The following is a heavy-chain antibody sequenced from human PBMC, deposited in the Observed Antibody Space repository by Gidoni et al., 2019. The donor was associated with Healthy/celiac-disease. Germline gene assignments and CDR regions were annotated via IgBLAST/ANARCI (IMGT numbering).Heavy chain of an antibody. V-gene: IGHV1-69*06. J-gene: IGHJ6*03. D-gene: IGHD1-26*01. CDR2: IIPIFGTA. CDR3: ARDTGIVGATGYYYMDV. Sequence: QVQLVQSGAEVQKPGSSVKVSCKASGGTFSSYAISWVRQAPGQGLEWMGGIIPIFGTANYAQKFQGRVTITADKSTSTAYMELSSLRSEDTAVYYCARDTGIVGATGYYYMDVWGKGTTVTVSS. CDR1: GGTFSSYA.